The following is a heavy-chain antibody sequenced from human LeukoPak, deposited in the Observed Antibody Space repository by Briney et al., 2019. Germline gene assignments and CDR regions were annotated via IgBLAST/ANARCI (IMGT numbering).Heavy chain of an antibody. CDR3: ARDDVGAAVGY. CDR2: ISSSSSYI. V-gene: IGHV3-21*01. J-gene: IGHJ4*02. CDR1: GFTFSSYS. D-gene: IGHD6-13*01. Sequence: GGSLRLSCAASGFTFSSYSMNWVRQAPGKGLEWVSSISSSSSYIYYADSVKGRFTISRDNAKNSLYLQMNSLRAEDPAVYYCARDDVGAAVGYWGQGTLVTVSS.